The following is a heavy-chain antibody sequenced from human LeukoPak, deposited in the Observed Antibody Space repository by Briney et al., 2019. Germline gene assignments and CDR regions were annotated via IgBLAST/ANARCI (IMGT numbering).Heavy chain of an antibody. CDR1: GFTFSSYA. V-gene: IGHV3-23*01. CDR3: AKDADVPDAFDI. Sequence: GSLRLSCAASGFTFSSYAMSWVRQAPGQGLEWVSAISGSGGSTHYTDSVKGRFTISRDNSKNTLYLQMNSLRAEDTAVYYCAKDADVPDAFDIWGQGTMVTVSS. CDR2: ISGSGGST. J-gene: IGHJ3*02. D-gene: IGHD2-2*01.